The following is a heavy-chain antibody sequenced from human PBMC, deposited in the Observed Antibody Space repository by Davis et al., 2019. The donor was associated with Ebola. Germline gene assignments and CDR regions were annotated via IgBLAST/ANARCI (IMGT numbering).Heavy chain of an antibody. CDR1: GYTFTNYY. J-gene: IGHJ3*02. CDR2: INPNDGRT. CDR3: ARGTRTLDI. V-gene: IGHV1-46*01. D-gene: IGHD3/OR15-3a*01. Sequence: ASVKVSCKASGYTFTNYYMHWVRQAPGQGLEWMGMINPNDGRTIYAQKFQGRVTVTRDTSTTTVYMELSSLRSEDTAVYYCARGTRTLDIWGQGTTVTVSS.